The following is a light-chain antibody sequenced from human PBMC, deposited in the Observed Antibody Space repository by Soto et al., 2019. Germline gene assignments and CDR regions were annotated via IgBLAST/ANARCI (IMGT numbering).Light chain of an antibody. Sequence: KLSPGTLSLTQGERATLSCRASQSVSNNYLAWYQQKPGQAPRLLLYGASTRATGIPARFSGSGSGTEFTLTISSLQSEDFAVYYCQQYNNWPPITFGQGTLLEIK. J-gene: IGKJ5*01. CDR3: QQYNNWPPIT. CDR2: GAS. CDR1: QSVSNN. V-gene: IGKV3-15*01.